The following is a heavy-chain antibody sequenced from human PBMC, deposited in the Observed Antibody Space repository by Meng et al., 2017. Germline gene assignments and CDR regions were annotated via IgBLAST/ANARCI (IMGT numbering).Heavy chain of an antibody. Sequence: GQLVEAGGGLGQPVGSLRLSCAASGFTFSSYAMRWVRQAPGKGLEWVSAISGSGGSTYYADSVKGRFTISRDNSKNTLYLQMNSLRAEDTAVYYCAKVWGSGYWGQGTLVTVSS. CDR3: AKVWGSGY. J-gene: IGHJ4*02. CDR2: ISGSGGST. CDR1: GFTFSSYA. V-gene: IGHV3-23*04. D-gene: IGHD7-27*01.